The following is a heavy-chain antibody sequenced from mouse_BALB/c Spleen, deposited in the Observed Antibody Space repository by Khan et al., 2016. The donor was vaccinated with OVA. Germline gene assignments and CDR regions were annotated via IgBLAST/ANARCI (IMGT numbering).Heavy chain of an antibody. Sequence: QIQLVQSGPELKKPGETVRISCKASGYTFTTAGMQWVQKMPGKGLKWIGWINTHSGVPKYAEDFKGRFAFSLETSASTAYLQISNLKNEDTATYSCARSYRYYWYFDVWGAGTTVTVSS. D-gene: IGHD2-14*01. CDR2: INTHSGVP. V-gene: IGHV9-4*02. J-gene: IGHJ1*01. CDR1: GYTFTTAG. CDR3: ARSYRYYWYFDV.